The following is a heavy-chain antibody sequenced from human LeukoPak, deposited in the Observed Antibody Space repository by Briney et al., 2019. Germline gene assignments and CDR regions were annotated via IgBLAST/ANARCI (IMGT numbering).Heavy chain of an antibody. CDR3: AARCGGDCYQSRDY. D-gene: IGHD2-21*02. CDR1: GGSISSYY. Sequence: SETLSLTCTVSGGSISSYYWSWIRQLPGKGLEWIGYIYYSGSTNYNPSLKSRVTISVDTSKNQFSLKLSSVTAADTAVYYCAARCGGDCYQSRDYWGQGTLVTVSS. J-gene: IGHJ4*02. V-gene: IGHV4-59*01. CDR2: IYYSGST.